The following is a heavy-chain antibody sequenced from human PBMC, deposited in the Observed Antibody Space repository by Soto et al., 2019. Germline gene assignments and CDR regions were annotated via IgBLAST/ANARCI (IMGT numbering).Heavy chain of an antibody. V-gene: IGHV1-18*01. CDR2: ISAYNGNT. CDR3: ARSRVYYYDSSGYAFDI. D-gene: IGHD3-22*01. J-gene: IGHJ3*02. CDR1: GYTFTSYG. Sequence: ASVKVSCKASGYTFTSYGISWVRQAPGQGLEWMGWISAYNGNTNYAQKLQGRVTMTTDTSTSTAYMELRSLRSDDTAVYYCARSRVYYYDSSGYAFDIWGQGTMVTVSS.